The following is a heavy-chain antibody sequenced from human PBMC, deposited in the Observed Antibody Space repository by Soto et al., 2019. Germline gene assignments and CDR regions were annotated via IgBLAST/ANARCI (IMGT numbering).Heavy chain of an antibody. Sequence: QVHLQQWGAGLLKPSETLSLTCAVYGGSFSGYYWSWIRQHPGKGLEWIGEINHSGSTNYNPSLKSRVTISVDKSKNQFALKLSSVTAADTAVYYCASTAGILLWFGEARYYFDYWGQGTLVTV. J-gene: IGHJ4*02. CDR3: ASTAGILLWFGEARYYFDY. D-gene: IGHD3-10*01. CDR1: GGSFSGYY. CDR2: INHSGST. V-gene: IGHV4-34*01.